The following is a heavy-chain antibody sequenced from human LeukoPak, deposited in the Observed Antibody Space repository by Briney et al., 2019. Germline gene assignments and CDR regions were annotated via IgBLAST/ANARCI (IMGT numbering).Heavy chain of an antibody. CDR2: IYYSGST. CDR3: ARQGSGSHKD. CDR1: GGSTSSSDHY. Sequence: KASETLSLTCTVSGGSTSSSDHYWAWIRQPPGKGLEWIGYIYYSGSTNYNPSLKSRVTISVDTSKNQFSLKVSSVTAADTAVYYCARQGSGSHKDWGQGTLVTVSS. V-gene: IGHV4-61*05. J-gene: IGHJ4*02. D-gene: IGHD1-26*01.